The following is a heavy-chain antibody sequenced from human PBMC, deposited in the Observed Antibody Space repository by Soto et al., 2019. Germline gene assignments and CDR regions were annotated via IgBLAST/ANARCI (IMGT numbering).Heavy chain of an antibody. V-gene: IGHV1-3*01. D-gene: IGHD3-3*02. CDR3: ARDDRTISGAVTLDY. J-gene: IGHJ4*02. CDR2: SNEGSGNT. Sequence: QVQLVQSGPEVKRPGASVRISCRTAGYSVKNYAIHWVRQAPGKKLEGRGGSNEGSGNTRYSHKFQGRMSIARDTSASTSYLDLRSLTSEDTAVYFCARDDRTISGAVTLDYWGPGTLVTVSS. CDR1: GYSVKNYA.